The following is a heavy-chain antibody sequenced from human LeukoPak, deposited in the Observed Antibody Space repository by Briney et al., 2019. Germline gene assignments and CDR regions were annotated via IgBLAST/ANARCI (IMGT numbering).Heavy chain of an antibody. CDR3: ARVGSSSWYSDY. D-gene: IGHD6-13*01. J-gene: IGHJ4*02. V-gene: IGHV3-30-3*01. CDR1: GFTFSSYA. Sequence: PGRSLRLSCAASGFTFSSYAMHWVRQAPGKGLEWVAVISYDGSNKYYADSVKGRFTISRDNSKNTLYLQMNSLRAEDTAVYYCARVGSSSWYSDYWGQGTLVTVSS. CDR2: ISYDGSNK.